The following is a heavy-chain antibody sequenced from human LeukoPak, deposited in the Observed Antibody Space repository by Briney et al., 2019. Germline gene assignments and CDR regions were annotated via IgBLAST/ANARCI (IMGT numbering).Heavy chain of an antibody. D-gene: IGHD4-17*01. J-gene: IGHJ3*02. CDR2: ISFHGNDS. CDR3: ARPSAPVTRISSFDI. Sequence: PGGSLRLSCAASGFTFISYAIHWVRRAPGKGLEWVAFISFHGNDSFYADSVKGRFTISRDNSKNTLYMQMSSLRADDTAVYYCARPSAPVTRISSFDIWGQETMVTVS. V-gene: IGHV3-30*04. CDR1: GFTFISYA.